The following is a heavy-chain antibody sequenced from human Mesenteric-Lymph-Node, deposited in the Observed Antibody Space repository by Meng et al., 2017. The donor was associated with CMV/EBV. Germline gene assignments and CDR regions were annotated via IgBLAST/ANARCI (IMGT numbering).Heavy chain of an antibody. J-gene: IGHJ3*02. D-gene: IGHD3-10*01. CDR1: GFTFSSYN. V-gene: IGHV3-48*04. Sequence: GESLKISCAASGFTFSSYNMNWVRQAPGKGLEWVSYISSSRSTLYYADSVKGRFTISRDNARNSLYLHMNSLRAEDTAVYYCARDYGSAHAFDIWGQGTMVTVSS. CDR2: ISSSRSTL. CDR3: ARDYGSAHAFDI.